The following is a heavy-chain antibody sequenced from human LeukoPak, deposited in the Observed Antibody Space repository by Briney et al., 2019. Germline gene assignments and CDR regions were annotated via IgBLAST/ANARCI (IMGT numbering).Heavy chain of an antibody. J-gene: IGHJ4*02. CDR3: AKVGSPQIGVVTLKWINFDY. CDR1: GFTFSSYA. CDR2: ISGSGGST. D-gene: IGHD3-3*01. V-gene: IGHV3-23*01. Sequence: GGSLRLSCAASGFTFSSYAMSWVRQAPGKGLEWVSAISGSGGSTYYADSVKGRFTISRDNSKNTLYLRMNSLRAEDTAVYYCAKVGSPQIGVVTLKWINFDYWGQGTLVTVSS.